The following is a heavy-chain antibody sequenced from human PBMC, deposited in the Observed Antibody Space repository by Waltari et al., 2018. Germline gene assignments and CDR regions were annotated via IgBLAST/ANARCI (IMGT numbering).Heavy chain of an antibody. Sequence: QVQLHESGPGLGKPSETLSLTCAVSGYPIGSGFYWGWIRQPPGKDLEWIGSVLHSGGTFYNPSLKSRVTISMDTSKNQLSLKVTSVTAADTAIYYCARGGFDTNSYFDLWGRGTLVTVSS. CDR1: GYPIGSGFY. J-gene: IGHJ2*01. D-gene: IGHD2-8*01. CDR3: ARGGFDTNSYFDL. V-gene: IGHV4-38-2*01. CDR2: VLHSGGT.